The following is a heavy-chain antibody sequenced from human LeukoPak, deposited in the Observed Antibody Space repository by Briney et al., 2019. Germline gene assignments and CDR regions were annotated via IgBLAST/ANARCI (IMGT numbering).Heavy chain of an antibody. J-gene: IGHJ4*02. CDR1: GGSISSYY. D-gene: IGHD6-19*01. V-gene: IGHV4-59*12. CDR3: AREPHGNGLLFDY. CDR2: IYYSGST. Sequence: SETLSLTCTVSGGSISSYYWSWIRQPPGKGLEWIGYIYYSGSTNYNPSLKSRVTISVDTSKNQFSLQLNSVTPEDTAVYYCAREPHGNGLLFDYWGRGTLVTVSS.